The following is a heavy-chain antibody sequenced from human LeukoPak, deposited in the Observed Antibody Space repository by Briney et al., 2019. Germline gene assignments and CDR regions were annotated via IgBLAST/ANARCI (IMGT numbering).Heavy chain of an antibody. CDR3: AKLSPYGGIGY. J-gene: IGHJ4*02. CDR1: GFTFSNYA. Sequence: GGSLRLSCAASGFTFSNYAMSWVRQAPGKGLEWLSAISGSGDRTYYTDSVKGRFTISRDNSKNTLNLQMSSLRAEDTAVYYCAKLSPYGGIGYWGQGTLVTVSS. CDR2: ISGSGDRT. V-gene: IGHV3-23*01. D-gene: IGHD4-23*01.